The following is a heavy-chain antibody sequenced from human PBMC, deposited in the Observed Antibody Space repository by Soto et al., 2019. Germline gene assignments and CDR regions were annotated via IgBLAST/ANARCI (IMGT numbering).Heavy chain of an antibody. D-gene: IGHD1-26*01. CDR1: GYTYTSYG. CDR3: ARGGSYPQAGNYYGMDV. Sequence: ASVKVSCKASGYTYTSYGISWVRQAPGQGLEWMGWISAYNGNTNYAQKLQGRVTINPDTSKNQFSLQLNSVTPEDTAVYYCARGGSYPQAGNYYGMDVWGQGTTVTVSS. CDR2: ISAYNGNT. J-gene: IGHJ6*02. V-gene: IGHV1-18*01.